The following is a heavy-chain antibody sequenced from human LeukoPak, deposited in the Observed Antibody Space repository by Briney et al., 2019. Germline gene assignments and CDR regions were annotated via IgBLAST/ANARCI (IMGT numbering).Heavy chain of an antibody. CDR2: ISSSSSYT. D-gene: IGHD6-19*01. CDR1: GFTFSDYY. J-gene: IGHJ5*02. CDR3: ARVFWRYSSGRIGWFDP. V-gene: IGHV3-11*05. Sequence: PGRSLRLSCAASGFTFSDYYMSWIRQAPGKGLEWVSYISSSSSYTNYADSVKGRFTISRDNAKNSLYLQMNSLRAEDTAVYYCARVFWRYSSGRIGWFDPWGQGTLVTVSS.